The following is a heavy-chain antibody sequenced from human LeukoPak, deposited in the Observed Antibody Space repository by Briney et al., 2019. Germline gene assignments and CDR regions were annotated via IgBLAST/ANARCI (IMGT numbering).Heavy chain of an antibody. CDR1: GFTFSSYA. CDR3: ARKYYGSGSYYPPNFDY. Sequence: PGGSLRLSCAASGFTFSSYAMSWVRQAPGKGLEWVSAISGSGGSTYYADSVKGRFTISRDNSKNTLYLQMNSLRAEDTAVYYCARKYYGSGSYYPPNFDYWGQGTPVTVSS. D-gene: IGHD3-10*01. V-gene: IGHV3-23*01. CDR2: ISGSGGST. J-gene: IGHJ4*02.